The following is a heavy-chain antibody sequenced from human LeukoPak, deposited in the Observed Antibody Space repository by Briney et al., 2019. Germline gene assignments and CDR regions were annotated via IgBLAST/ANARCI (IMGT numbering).Heavy chain of an antibody. CDR3: ARDDAFDI. J-gene: IGHJ3*02. CDR2: IKQDGIEK. CDR1: GFTLSNHW. Sequence: GGSLRLSCAASGFTLSNHWMIWVRQAPGKGLECVANIKQDGIEKYYLDSVKGRFTISRDNAKNSVYLQMNSLRVEDTAVYYCARDDAFDIWGQGTMVTVSS. V-gene: IGHV3-7*01.